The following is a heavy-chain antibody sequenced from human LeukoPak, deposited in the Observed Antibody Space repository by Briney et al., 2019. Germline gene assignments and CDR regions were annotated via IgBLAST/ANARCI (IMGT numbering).Heavy chain of an antibody. V-gene: IGHV4-34*01. D-gene: IGHD5-18*01. CDR1: GGSFSGYY. CDR2: INHSGST. J-gene: IGHJ6*02. CDR3: ASLEKVDTAMVYPYYYYGMDV. Sequence: SETLSLTCAVYGGSFSGYYWSWIRQPPGKGLEWIGEINHSGSTSYNPSLKSRVTISVDTSKNQFSLKLSSVTAADTAVYYCASLEKVDTAMVYPYYYYGMDVWGQGTTVTVSS.